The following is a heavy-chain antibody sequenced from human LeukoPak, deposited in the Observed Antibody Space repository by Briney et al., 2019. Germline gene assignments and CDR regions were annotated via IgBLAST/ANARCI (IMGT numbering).Heavy chain of an antibody. D-gene: IGHD5-12*01. Sequence: PSQTLSLTCAISGDSVSSNSAAWNWIRQSPSRGLEWLGRTYYRSKWYNDYAVSVKSRITINPDTSKNQFSLQLNSVTPEDTAVYYCARASNPPRTDGYSGYDYSYYGMDVWGQGTTVTVSS. CDR2: TYYRSKWYN. J-gene: IGHJ6*02. CDR3: ARASNPPRTDGYSGYDYSYYGMDV. CDR1: GDSVSSNSAA. V-gene: IGHV6-1*01.